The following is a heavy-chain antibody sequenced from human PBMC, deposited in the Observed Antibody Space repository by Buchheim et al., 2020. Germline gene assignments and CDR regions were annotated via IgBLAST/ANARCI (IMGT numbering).Heavy chain of an antibody. CDR1: GFTFSSYG. CDR2: ISYDGSNK. J-gene: IGHJ4*02. D-gene: IGHD1-26*01. Sequence: QVQLVESGGGVVQPGRSLRLSCAASGFTFSSYGMHWVRQAPGKGLEWVAVISYDGSNKYYADSVKGRFTISRDNSKNTLYLQMNSLRAEDTAVYYCAKVVGATEVGYFDYWGQGTL. CDR3: AKVVGATEVGYFDY. V-gene: IGHV3-30*18.